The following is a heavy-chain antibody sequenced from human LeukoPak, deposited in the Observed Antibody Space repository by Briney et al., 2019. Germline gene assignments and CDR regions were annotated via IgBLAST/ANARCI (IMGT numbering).Heavy chain of an antibody. CDR2: IYNDGRT. Sequence: GSLKLSCAGSGFTVRSNYMGWVREAPGKGLEWVSFIYNDGRTYYADSVKGRFTISRHNSKNMLYLQMNSLRPEDTAVYYCQWELLDNWGQGTLVTVSS. J-gene: IGHJ4*02. V-gene: IGHV3-53*04. CDR3: QWELLDN. D-gene: IGHD1-26*01. CDR1: GFTVRSNY.